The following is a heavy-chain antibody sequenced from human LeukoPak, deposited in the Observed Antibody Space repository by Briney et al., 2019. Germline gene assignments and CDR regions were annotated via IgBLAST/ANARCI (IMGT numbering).Heavy chain of an antibody. D-gene: IGHD2/OR15-2a*01. CDR1: GFTVSSNY. CDR3: ARDGGYSTNFDY. Sequence: GGSLRLSCAASGFTVSSNYMSWVRQAPGKGLEWVAFIRYDGSEKYYVDSVKGRFTISRDNSKNTLYLEMNSLRGEDTALYYCARDGGYSTNFDYWGQGTLVTVSS. CDR2: IRYDGSEK. V-gene: IGHV3-30*02. J-gene: IGHJ4*02.